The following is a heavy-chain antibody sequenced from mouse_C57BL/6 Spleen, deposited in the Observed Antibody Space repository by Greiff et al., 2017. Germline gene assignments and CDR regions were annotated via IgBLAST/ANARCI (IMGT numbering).Heavy chain of an antibody. CDR3: AREYDYDEDAMDY. CDR1: GYSITSGYY. J-gene: IGHJ4*01. D-gene: IGHD2-4*01. Sequence: ESGPGLVKPSQSLSLTCSVTGYSITSGYYWNWIRQFPGNKLEWMGYISYDGSNNYNPSLKNRISITRDTSKNQFFLKLNSVTTEDTATYYCAREYDYDEDAMDYWGQGTSVTVSS. CDR2: ISYDGSN. V-gene: IGHV3-6*01.